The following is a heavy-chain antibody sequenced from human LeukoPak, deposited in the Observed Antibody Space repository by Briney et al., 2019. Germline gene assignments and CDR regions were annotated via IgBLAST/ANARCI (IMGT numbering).Heavy chain of an antibody. Sequence: SETLSLTCTVSGGSISSYCWSWIRQPPGKGLEWIGYIYYSGSTNYNPSLKSRVTISVDTSKNQFSLKLSSVTAADTAVYYCARMGLRYFDAFDHWGQGTLVTVSS. CDR3: ARMGLRYFDAFDH. CDR2: IYYSGST. CDR1: GGSISSYC. D-gene: IGHD3-9*01. V-gene: IGHV4-59*01. J-gene: IGHJ4*02.